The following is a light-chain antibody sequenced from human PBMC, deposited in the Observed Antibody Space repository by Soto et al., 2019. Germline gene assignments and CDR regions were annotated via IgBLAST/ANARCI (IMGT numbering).Light chain of an antibody. J-gene: IGKJ5*01. CDR1: QSVSSSY. Sequence: EILLTQSPGTLSLSPLEIATLSCMSSQSVSSSYLAWYQQKPGQAPRLLIYGASSRATGVPDRFSGSGSGTDFTLTISRLEPEDFAVYYCQQYGSSPPITFGQGTRLEIK. CDR2: GAS. CDR3: QQYGSSPPIT. V-gene: IGKV3-20*01.